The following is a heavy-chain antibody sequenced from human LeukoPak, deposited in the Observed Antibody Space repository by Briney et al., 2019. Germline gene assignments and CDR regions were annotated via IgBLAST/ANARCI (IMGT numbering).Heavy chain of an antibody. Sequence: GGSLRLSCAASGFTFSSYGMHWVRQAPGKGLEWVAVISYDGSNKYYADSVKGRFTTSRDNSKNTLYLQMNSLRAEDTAVYYCANAEVERMVRGVINLRRFDYWGQGTLVTVSS. D-gene: IGHD3-10*01. J-gene: IGHJ4*02. CDR3: ANAEVERMVRGVINLRRFDY. V-gene: IGHV3-30*18. CDR1: GFTFSSYG. CDR2: ISYDGSNK.